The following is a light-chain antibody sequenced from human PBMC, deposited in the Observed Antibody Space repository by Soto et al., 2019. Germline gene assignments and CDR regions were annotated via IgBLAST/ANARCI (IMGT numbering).Light chain of an antibody. CDR3: QQSYSTPRT. CDR1: RSISTY. J-gene: IGKJ2*01. CDR2: SAS. Sequence: DIQLTQSPSSLSASVGDRVTITCRASRSISTYLNWYQQKAGKAPNLRIFSASTLQTGVPSRFSGSGSGTEFTLAISGLQAEDFAIYYCQQSYSTPRTFGQGTKLEIK. V-gene: IGKV1-39*01.